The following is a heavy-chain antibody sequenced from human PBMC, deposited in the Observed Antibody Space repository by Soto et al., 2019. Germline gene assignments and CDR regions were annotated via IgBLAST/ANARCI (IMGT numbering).Heavy chain of an antibody. Sequence: SETLSLTCAVYGGSFSGYYWSWIRQPPGKGLEWIGEINHSGSTNYNPSLKSRVTISVDTSKNQFSLKLSSVTAADTAVYYCARGFYFDYWGQGTLVTVSS. J-gene: IGHJ4*02. CDR3: ARGFYFDY. CDR1: GGSFSGYY. CDR2: INHSGST. V-gene: IGHV4-34*01.